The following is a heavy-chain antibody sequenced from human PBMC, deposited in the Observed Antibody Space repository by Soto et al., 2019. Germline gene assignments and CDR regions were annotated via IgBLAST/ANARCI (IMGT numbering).Heavy chain of an antibody. V-gene: IGHV4-31*03. CDR3: VRGGIAGHWFDP. J-gene: IGHJ5*02. CDR1: RAFINSGGFY. D-gene: IGHD2-15*01. Sequence: QVQLQESGPGLVKPTQTLSLTCSVSRAFINSGGFYYSWIRQPPGKGLGWLGYIFHSGSTLYNPSLRGRLTLSADTSRNQLSLSLTSVTAADTAVYYCVRGGIAGHWFDPWGQGILVTVSS. CDR2: IFHSGST.